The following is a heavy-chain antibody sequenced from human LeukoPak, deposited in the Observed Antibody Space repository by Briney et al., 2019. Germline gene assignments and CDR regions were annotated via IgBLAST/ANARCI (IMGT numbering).Heavy chain of an antibody. V-gene: IGHV3-30*02. Sequence: GGSLRLSCAASGFTFSSYGMHWVRQAPGKGLEWVAFIRYDGSNKYYADSVKGRFTISRDNSKNTLYLQMNSLRAEDTAVYYCAKDAFTMVRGVMVYWGQGTLVTVSS. J-gene: IGHJ4*02. CDR2: IRYDGSNK. CDR1: GFTFSSYG. CDR3: AKDAFTMVRGVMVY. D-gene: IGHD3-10*01.